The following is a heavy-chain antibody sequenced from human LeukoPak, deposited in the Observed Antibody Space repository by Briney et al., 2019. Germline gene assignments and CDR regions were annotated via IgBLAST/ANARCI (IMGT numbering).Heavy chain of an antibody. CDR1: GGTFSSYA. D-gene: IGHD6-13*01. CDR3: ASGNYGYSSSWYYFDY. CDR2: IIPIFGTA. Sequence: SVKVSCKASGGTFSSYAISWVRQAPGQGLEWMGRIIPIFGTANYAQKFRGRVTITTGESTSTAYMELSSLRSEDTAVYYCASGNYGYSSSWYYFDYWGQGTLVTVSS. V-gene: IGHV1-69*05. J-gene: IGHJ4*02.